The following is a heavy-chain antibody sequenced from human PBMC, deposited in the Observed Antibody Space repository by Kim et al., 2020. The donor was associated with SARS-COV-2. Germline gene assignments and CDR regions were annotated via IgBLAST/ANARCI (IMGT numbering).Heavy chain of an antibody. D-gene: IGHD3-22*01. CDR2: IDPSDSYT. CDR1: RYNFTSYW. V-gene: IGHV5-10-1*01. Sequence: GESLKISCKGSRYNFTSYWITWVRQLPGKGLEWMGRIDPSDSYTNYSPSFQGHVSISADKSISTAYLQWSSLKASDTAMYYCARLTYYDSSGLGAFDIWGQGTMVTVSS. J-gene: IGHJ3*02. CDR3: ARLTYYDSSGLGAFDI.